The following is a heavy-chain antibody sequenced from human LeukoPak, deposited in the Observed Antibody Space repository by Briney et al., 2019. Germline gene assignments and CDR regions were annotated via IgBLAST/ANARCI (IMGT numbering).Heavy chain of an antibody. CDR2: IYYSGST. J-gene: IGHJ4*02. CDR1: VGSISSGDYY. CDR3: ASYGDYFDY. D-gene: IGHD4-17*01. Sequence: SETLSLTCTVSVGSISSGDYYWGWIRQPPGKGLEWIGYIYYSGSTYYNPSLKSRVTISVDTSKNQFSLKLSSVTAADTAVYYCASYGDYFDYWGQGTLVTVSS. V-gene: IGHV4-30-4*01.